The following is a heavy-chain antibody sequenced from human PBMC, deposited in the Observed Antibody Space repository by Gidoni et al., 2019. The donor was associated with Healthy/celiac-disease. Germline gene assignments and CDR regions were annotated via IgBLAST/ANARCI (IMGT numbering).Heavy chain of an antibody. J-gene: IGHJ6*02. Sequence: EVQLVESGGVVVQPGGSLRLACPASGFTCDDDDMHWVRQAPGKGLEWVSLISWDGGITSYADSVKARFTISRDNSKTSLYLHMNRLRAEDTALYYCAQSILPGRRDYYYYYGMDVWGQGPTVTVSS. V-gene: IGHV3-43D*03. CDR3: AQSILPGRRDYYYYYGMDV. CDR2: ISWDGGIT. D-gene: IGHD2-21*01. CDR1: GFTCDDDD.